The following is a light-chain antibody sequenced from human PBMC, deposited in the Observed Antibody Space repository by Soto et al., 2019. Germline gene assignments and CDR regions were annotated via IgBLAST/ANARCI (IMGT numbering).Light chain of an antibody. J-gene: IGKJ4*01. V-gene: IGKV1-33*01. CDR3: QQYDSLPLT. CDR1: QDINSY. CDR2: DAS. Sequence: DIQMTQSPSSLSAYVGDRVTITCQASQDINSYLIWYQQKPGKVPKVLIYDASNLETGVASRFSGSGSAKDSAFTISTLQPEDIATYYSQQYDSLPLTFGGGTKVHI.